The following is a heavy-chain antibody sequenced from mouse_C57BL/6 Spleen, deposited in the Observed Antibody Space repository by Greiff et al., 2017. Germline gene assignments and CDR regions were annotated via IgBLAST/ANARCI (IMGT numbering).Heavy chain of an antibody. J-gene: IGHJ3*01. CDR3: ARHYVFAY. CDR1: GYTFTSYW. Sequence: QVQLQQPGAELVKPGASVKLSCKASGYTFTSYWMQWVKQRPGQGLEWIGEIDPSDSYTNYNQKFKGKATLTVDTSSSTAYMQLSSLTSEDSAVYYCARHYVFAYWGQGTLVTVSA. V-gene: IGHV1-50*01. D-gene: IGHD1-1*02. CDR2: IDPSDSYT.